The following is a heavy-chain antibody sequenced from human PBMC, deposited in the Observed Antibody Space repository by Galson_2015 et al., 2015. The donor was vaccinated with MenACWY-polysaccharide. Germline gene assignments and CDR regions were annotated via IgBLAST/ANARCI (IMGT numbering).Heavy chain of an antibody. CDR3: ARDPITGTNKDAFDI. D-gene: IGHD1-7*01. J-gene: IGHJ3*02. CDR2: ASGST. Sequence: ASGSTNYIPSLKSRVTISVDTSKNQFSLKLSSVTAADTAVYYCARDPITGTNKDAFDIWGQGTMVTVSS. V-gene: IGHV4-61*02.